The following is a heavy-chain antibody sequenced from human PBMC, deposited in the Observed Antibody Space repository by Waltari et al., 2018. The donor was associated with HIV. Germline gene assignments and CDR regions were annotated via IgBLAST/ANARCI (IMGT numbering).Heavy chain of an antibody. CDR2: ISSTNTI. CDR1: GLPFSPLR. Sequence: ELRLVVPGGGLVRGGGYRRLTCAALGLPFSPLRLTWARQAPGKGLEWVSYISSTNTIYYADSVKGRFTISRDNAKNSLYLQMNSLRAEDTAVYYCARERYSSSYFGYWGQGTLVTVSS. J-gene: IGHJ4*02. D-gene: IGHD6-6*01. V-gene: IGHV3-48*04. CDR3: ARERYSSSYFGY.